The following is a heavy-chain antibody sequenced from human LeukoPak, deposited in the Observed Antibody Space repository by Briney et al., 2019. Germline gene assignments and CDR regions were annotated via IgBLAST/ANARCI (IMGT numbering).Heavy chain of an antibody. J-gene: IGHJ4*02. CDR2: IQSDGSGSNK. D-gene: IGHD5/OR15-5a*01. Sequence: GGSLRLSCAASGFTFSSYAMSWVRQAPGKGLEWVAFIQSDGSGSNKYYTDSVKGRFTISRDSSKNTLYLHMTSLRVEDTAVYYCAKRGPGVYDLDYWGQGTLVTVSS. CDR1: GFTFSSYA. V-gene: IGHV3-30*02. CDR3: AKRGPGVYDLDY.